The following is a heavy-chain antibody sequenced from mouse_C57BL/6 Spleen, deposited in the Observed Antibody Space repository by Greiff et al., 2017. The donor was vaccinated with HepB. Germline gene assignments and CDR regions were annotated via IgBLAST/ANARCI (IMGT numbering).Heavy chain of an antibody. D-gene: IGHD1-1*01. CDR1: GYTFTDYY. Sequence: VQLQQSGPELVKPGASVKISCKASGYTFTDYYMNWVKQSHGKSLEWIGDINPNNGGTSYNQKFKGKATLTVDKSSSTAYMELRSLTSEDSAVYYCARSSSYDDYWGQGTSVTVSS. V-gene: IGHV1-26*01. CDR2: INPNNGGT. CDR3: ARSSSYDDY. J-gene: IGHJ4*01.